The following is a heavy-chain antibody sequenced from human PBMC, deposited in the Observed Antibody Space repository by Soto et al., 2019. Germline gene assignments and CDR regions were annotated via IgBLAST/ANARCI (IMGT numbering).Heavy chain of an antibody. J-gene: IGHJ3*02. V-gene: IGHV4-30-4*01. CDR2: SYYSGTT. D-gene: IGHD6-13*01. CDR3: ARQGIARDHAFDI. Sequence: LQESGPGLVKPSETLSLTCSVSGGSISSGDYFWSWLRQPPGKGLEWMGNSYYSGTTYSNPSLKSRVNISVDTSKNQFSLKVTSVTAADTAVYYCARQGIARDHAFDIWGLGTMVTVSS. CDR1: GGSISSGDYF.